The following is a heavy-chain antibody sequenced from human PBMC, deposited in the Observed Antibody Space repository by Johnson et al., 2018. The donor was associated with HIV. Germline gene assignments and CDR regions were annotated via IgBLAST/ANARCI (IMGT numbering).Heavy chain of an antibody. J-gene: IGHJ3*01. CDR1: GFTFDDYG. V-gene: IGHV3-20*04. Sequence: VQLVESGGGVVRPGGSLRLSCAASGFTFDDYGMSWVRQAPGKGLEWVSGINWNGGSTGYADSVKGRFTISRDNAKNSLYLQMHSLRAEDSALYYCAKSGRFVRVVYAPDGCGVWGQGTMVTVSS. CDR2: INWNGGST. D-gene: IGHD2-8*02. CDR3: AKSGRFVRVVYAPDGCGV.